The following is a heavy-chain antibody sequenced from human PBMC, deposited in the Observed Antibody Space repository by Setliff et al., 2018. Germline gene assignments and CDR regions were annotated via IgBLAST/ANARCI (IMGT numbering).Heavy chain of an antibody. CDR3: ARDRFYNSWSGTSITAPHDAFDI. CDR1: GYTFAKYG. D-gene: IGHD3-3*01. V-gene: IGHV1-18*01. CDR2: ISGYNGYT. J-gene: IGHJ3*02. Sequence: ASVKVSCKAFGYTFAKYGTSWVRQAPGQGLEWMGWISGYNGYTVYAQKLQGRVTLTTDTSTSTVYLEVSSLRSEDTAVYFCARDRFYNSWSGTSITAPHDAFDIWGQGTMVTVSS.